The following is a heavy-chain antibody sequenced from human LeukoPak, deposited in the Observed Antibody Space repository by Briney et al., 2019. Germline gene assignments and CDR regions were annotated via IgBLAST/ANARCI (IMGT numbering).Heavy chain of an antibody. CDR1: GYTFTSYA. D-gene: IGHD3-10*01. V-gene: IGHV1-3*03. J-gene: IGHJ3*02. CDR2: INAGNGNT. Sequence: ASVKVSCKASGYTFTSYAMHWVRQAPGQRLEWMGWINAGNGNTKYSQEFQGRVTITRDTSASTAYMELSSLGSEDMAVYYCAREEYYYGSGSYHDAFDIWGQGTMVTVSS. CDR3: AREEYYYGSGSYHDAFDI.